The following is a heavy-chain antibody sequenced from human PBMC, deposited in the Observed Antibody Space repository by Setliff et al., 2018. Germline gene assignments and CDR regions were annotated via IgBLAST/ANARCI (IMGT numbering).Heavy chain of an antibody. V-gene: IGHV3-23*01. Sequence: GGSLRLSCAAYGFTFNNYAMIWVRQAPGKGLEWVSAISGSGGSTYYADSVKGRFTISRDNSKNTLYLQMNSLRAEDTAVYYCAKGLRGVVYYYYGLDVWGQGTTVTVSS. CDR3: AKGLRGVVYYYYGLDV. CDR2: ISGSGGST. CDR1: GFTFNNYA. J-gene: IGHJ6*02. D-gene: IGHD3-3*01.